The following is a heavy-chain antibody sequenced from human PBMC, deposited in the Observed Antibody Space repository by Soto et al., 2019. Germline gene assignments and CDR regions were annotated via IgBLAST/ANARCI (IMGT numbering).Heavy chain of an antibody. Sequence: QVQLQESGPGLVKPSQTLSLTCTVSGGSISSGGYYWSWIRQHPGKGLEWIGYIYYSGSTYYNPSLQSRVTISVDTSKNQFALKLSSVTAADTAVYYCARGNYGDYAPEDYWGQGTLVTVSS. D-gene: IGHD4-17*01. J-gene: IGHJ4*02. V-gene: IGHV4-31*03. CDR1: GGSISSGGYY. CDR3: ARGNYGDYAPEDY. CDR2: IYYSGST.